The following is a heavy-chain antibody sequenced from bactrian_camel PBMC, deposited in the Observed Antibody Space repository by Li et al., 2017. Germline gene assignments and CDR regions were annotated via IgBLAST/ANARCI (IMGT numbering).Heavy chain of an antibody. CDR1: GAPFDDGD. J-gene: IGHJ7*01. D-gene: IGHD2*01. CDR2: IVFGGST. Sequence: VQLVESGGGSVETGGSLKLSCTTSGAPFDDGDMGWYRQAPGIECKLISTIVFGGSTFYSDSVKGRFTISRDNAKNTLYLQMNSLNPNDTAMYYCAAEVSRNCYTGSWGIGGRSYYYDGMDSWGKGTQVTVS. V-gene: IGHV3S55*01.